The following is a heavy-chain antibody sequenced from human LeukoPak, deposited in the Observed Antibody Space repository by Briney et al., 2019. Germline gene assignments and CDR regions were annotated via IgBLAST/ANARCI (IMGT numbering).Heavy chain of an antibody. J-gene: IGHJ4*02. CDR2: IYYSGTT. CDR3: ARRTPYSGSYIFDY. V-gene: IGHV4-39*01. Sequence: SETLSLTCTVSGASISSGSYYWAWLRQPPGKGLEWIGSIYYSGTTYYNPSLKSRVTISADTSKNQISLKLSSVTAADTAVYYCARRTPYSGSYIFDYWGQGTLVTVSS. CDR1: GASISSGSYY. D-gene: IGHD1-26*01.